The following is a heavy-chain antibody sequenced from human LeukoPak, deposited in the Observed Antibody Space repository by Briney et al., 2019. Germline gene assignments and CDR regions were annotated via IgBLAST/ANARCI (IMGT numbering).Heavy chain of an antibody. J-gene: IGHJ4*02. CDR2: IYYSGST. D-gene: IGHD6-13*01. CDR3: ARGSGIAGAGRGLGY. CDR1: GGSISSGGYY. V-gene: IGHV4-31*03. Sequence: SDTLSLTCTVSGGSISSGGYYWSWIPQHPGKGVEWIGYIYYSGSTYYNPSLKSRVTISVDTSKNQFSLKLSSVTAADTAVYYCARGSGIAGAGRGLGYWGQGTLVTVSS.